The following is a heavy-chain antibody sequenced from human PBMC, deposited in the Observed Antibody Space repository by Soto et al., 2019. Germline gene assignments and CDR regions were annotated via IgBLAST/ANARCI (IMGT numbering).Heavy chain of an antibody. CDR1: GFTFSSYA. CDR3: ARDGLRASVTDPFDS. Sequence: EVQLLESGGGLVQPGGSLRLSCAASGFTFSSYAMTWVRQAPGKGLEWVSVISVSGSSTYYADSVKGRFTISRDSSKITLYLQMNSLRAEDTAVYYCARDGLRASVTDPFDSWGQGTLVTVSS. V-gene: IGHV3-23*01. CDR2: ISVSGSST. J-gene: IGHJ4*02. D-gene: IGHD2-21*02.